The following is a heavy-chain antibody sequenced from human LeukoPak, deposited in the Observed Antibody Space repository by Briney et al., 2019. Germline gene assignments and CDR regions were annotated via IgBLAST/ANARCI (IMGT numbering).Heavy chain of an antibody. J-gene: IGHJ5*02. CDR3: AREDIVVVPAADGLFDP. CDR2: IYTSGST. CDR1: GGSIGSYY. Sequence: SETLSLTCTVSGGSIGSYYWSWIRQPAGKGLEWIGRIYTSGSTNYNPSLKSRVTMSVDTSKNQFSLKLSSVTAADTAVYYCAREDIVVVPAADGLFDPWGQGTLVTVSS. D-gene: IGHD2-2*01. V-gene: IGHV4-4*07.